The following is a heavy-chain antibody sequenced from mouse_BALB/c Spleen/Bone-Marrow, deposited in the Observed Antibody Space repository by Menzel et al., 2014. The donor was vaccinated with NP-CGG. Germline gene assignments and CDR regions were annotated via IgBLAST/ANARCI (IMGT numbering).Heavy chain of an antibody. V-gene: IGHV4-1*02. CDR1: GFDFSRYW. D-gene: IGHD1-1*01. Sequence: VQLQQSGGGLVQPGGSLKLSCAASGFDFSRYWMSWVRQAPGKGLEWIGEINPDSSTINYTPSLKDKFIISRDNARNTLYLQMSKVRSEDTALYYCARLYYYGNFDYWGQGTTLTVSS. J-gene: IGHJ2*01. CDR3: ARLYYYGNFDY. CDR2: INPDSSTI.